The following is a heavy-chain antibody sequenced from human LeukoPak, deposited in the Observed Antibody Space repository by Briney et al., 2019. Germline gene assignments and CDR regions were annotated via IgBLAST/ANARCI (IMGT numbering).Heavy chain of an antibody. Sequence: PGGSLRLSCAASGFTFSSYWMHWVRQAPGKGLVWVSRINSDGSSTSYADSVKGRFTISRDNAKNTLYLQMNSLRAEDTAVYYCAKGYDYGDYGAFDIWGQGTMVTVSS. CDR1: GFTFSSYW. V-gene: IGHV3-74*01. D-gene: IGHD4-17*01. CDR2: INSDGSST. CDR3: AKGYDYGDYGAFDI. J-gene: IGHJ3*02.